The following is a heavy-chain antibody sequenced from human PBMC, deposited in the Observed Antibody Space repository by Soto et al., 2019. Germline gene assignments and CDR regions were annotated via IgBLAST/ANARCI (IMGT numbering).Heavy chain of an antibody. Sequence: SVKFSCTSSGVTFSSYAISWVRQAPGQGLEWMGGIIPIFGTANYAQKFQGRVTITADESTSTAYMELSSLRAEDTAGYYCARTGIADGGYYYGMGGWGHGNT. V-gene: IGHV1-69*13. D-gene: IGHD2-15*01. CDR1: GVTFSSYA. CDR2: IIPIFGTA. CDR3: ARTGIADGGYYYGMGG. J-gene: IGHJ6*02.